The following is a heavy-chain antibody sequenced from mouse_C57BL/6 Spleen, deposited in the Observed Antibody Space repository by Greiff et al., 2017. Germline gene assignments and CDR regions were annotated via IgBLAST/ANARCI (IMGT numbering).Heavy chain of an antibody. D-gene: IGHD2-1*01. CDR1: GFTFSSYA. J-gene: IGHJ4*01. CDR2: ISDGGSYT. CDR3: ARDGNDAMDY. Sequence: EVQLQESGGGLVKPGGSLKLSCAASGFTFSSYAMSWVRQTPEKRLEWVATISDGGSYTYYPDNVKGRFTIYRDNAKNNLYLQMSHLKSEDTAMYYCARDGNDAMDYWGQGTSVTVSS. V-gene: IGHV5-4*01.